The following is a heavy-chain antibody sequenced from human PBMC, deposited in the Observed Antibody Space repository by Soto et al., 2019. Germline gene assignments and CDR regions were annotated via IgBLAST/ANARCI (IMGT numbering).Heavy chain of an antibody. CDR3: AREAIAVIDYYGMDV. CDR2: ISYDGSNK. J-gene: IGHJ6*02. Sequence: QVQLVESGGGVVQPGRSLRLSCAASGFTFSSYAMHWVRQAPGKGLEWVAGISYDGSNKYYADSVKGRFTISRDNSKNTLYLQMNSLRAEDTAVYYCAREAIAVIDYYGMDVWGQGTTVTVSS. CDR1: GFTFSSYA. V-gene: IGHV3-30-3*01. D-gene: IGHD6-19*01.